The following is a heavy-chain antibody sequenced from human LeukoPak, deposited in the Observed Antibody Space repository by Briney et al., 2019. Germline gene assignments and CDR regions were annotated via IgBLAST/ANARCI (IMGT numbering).Heavy chain of an antibody. D-gene: IGHD2-2*01. Sequence: PGGSLRLSCAASGFSFSSYYMSWVRQAPGKGLEWVALINPDGNERYYVDSVKGRFTISRDNAKNSLSLQMNSLRAEDTAVFYCARGTSSFYYYYYGMDVWGQGTTVTVS. CDR3: ARGTSSFYYYYYGMDV. CDR2: INPDGNER. V-gene: IGHV3-7*03. CDR1: GFSFSSYY. J-gene: IGHJ6*02.